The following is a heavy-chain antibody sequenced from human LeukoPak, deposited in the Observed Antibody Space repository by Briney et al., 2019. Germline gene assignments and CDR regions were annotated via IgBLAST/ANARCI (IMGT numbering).Heavy chain of an antibody. V-gene: IGHV1-18*01. CDR1: GYTFTSYG. J-gene: IGHJ5*02. D-gene: IGHD3-10*01. CDR3: ATASGSYPASWFDP. CDR2: ISAYNGNT. Sequence: ASVKVSCKASGYTFTSYGISWVRQAPGQGLEWMGWISAYNGNTNYAQKLQGRVTMTEDTSTDTAYMELSSLRSEDTAVYYCATASGSYPASWFDPWGQGTLVTVSS.